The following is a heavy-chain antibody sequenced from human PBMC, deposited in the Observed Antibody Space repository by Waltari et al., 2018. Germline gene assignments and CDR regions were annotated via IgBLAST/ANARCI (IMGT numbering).Heavy chain of an antibody. CDR3: AKLGFYFYDSSGYSLFDY. CDR1: GFTLSSFG. Sequence: QVQLVASGGGVVQPGGSLRLSCAASGFTLSSFGMHWVRQAPGKGLELVAVMSYDGNEKYYADAVKGRFTISRDKARNTLYLQMNSLRPEDTAVYSCAKLGFYFYDSSGYSLFDYWGQGTLVTVSS. D-gene: IGHD3-22*01. V-gene: IGHV3-30*18. J-gene: IGHJ4*02. CDR2: MSYDGNEK.